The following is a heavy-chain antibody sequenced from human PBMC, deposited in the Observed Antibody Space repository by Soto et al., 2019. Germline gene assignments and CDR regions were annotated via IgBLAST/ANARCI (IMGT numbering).Heavy chain of an antibody. Sequence: ASVKVSCNASGHTFTSYGISLVRQAPGQGLEWMGWISAYNGNTNYAQKLQGRVTMTTDTSTSTAYMELRSLRSDDTAVYYCARHYQLTGRGDLRFFDIWGQGTMVTVSS. CDR3: ARHYQLTGRGDLRFFDI. J-gene: IGHJ3*02. CDR2: ISAYNGNT. D-gene: IGHD1-20*01. CDR1: GHTFTSYG. V-gene: IGHV1-18*01.